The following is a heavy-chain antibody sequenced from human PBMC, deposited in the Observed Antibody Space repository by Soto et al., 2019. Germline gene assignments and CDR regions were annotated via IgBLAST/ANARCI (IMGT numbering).Heavy chain of an antibody. CDR3: AREYSSSWYSLFDY. CDR1: GGSISSGGYY. Sequence: LSLTCTVSGGSISSGGYYWSWIRQHPGKGLEWIGYIYYSGSTYYTPSLKSRVTISVDTSKNQFSLKLSSVTAADTAVYYCAREYSSSWYSLFDYWGQGTLVTVSS. V-gene: IGHV4-31*03. J-gene: IGHJ4*02. D-gene: IGHD6-13*01. CDR2: IYYSGST.